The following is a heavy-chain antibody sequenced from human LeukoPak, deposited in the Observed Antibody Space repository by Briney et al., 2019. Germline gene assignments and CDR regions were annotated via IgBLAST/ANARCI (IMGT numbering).Heavy chain of an antibody. CDR3: ARVSAAAGDY. V-gene: IGHV1-3*01. J-gene: IGHJ4*02. CDR2: INAGNGNT. Sequence: GASVKVSCKASGGTFSSYAISWVRQAPGQGLEWMGWINAGNGNTKYSQKFQGRVTITRDTSASTAYMELSSLRSEDTAVYYCARVSAAAGDYWGQGTLVTVSS. D-gene: IGHD6-13*01. CDR1: GGTFSSYA.